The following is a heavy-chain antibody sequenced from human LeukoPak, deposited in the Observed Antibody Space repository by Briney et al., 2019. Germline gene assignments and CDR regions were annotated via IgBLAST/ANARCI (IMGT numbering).Heavy chain of an antibody. J-gene: IGHJ6*02. Sequence: PGGSLRLSCAASGFTFSSYSMNWVRQAPGKGLEWASYISSSSSTIYYADSVKGRFTISRDNAKNSLYLQMNSLRDEDTAVYYCARQYYYDSSGYYYYYYGMDVWGQGTTVTVSS. CDR1: GFTFSSYS. CDR3: ARQYYYDSSGYYYYYYGMDV. CDR2: ISSSSSTI. D-gene: IGHD3-22*01. V-gene: IGHV3-48*02.